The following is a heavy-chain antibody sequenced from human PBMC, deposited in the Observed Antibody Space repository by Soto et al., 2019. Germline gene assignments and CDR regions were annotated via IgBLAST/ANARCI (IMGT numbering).Heavy chain of an antibody. Sequence: QVQLQESGPGLVKPSGTLSLTCGVSRGSVSSNNWWTWVSQPPGKGLEWIGEIYQTGTTNYNPSLQSRVTISLDKSNNHFSLKLNSVTAADTAVYYCARRIALSGTAGAPGDWGQGTLVIVSS. V-gene: IGHV4-4*02. CDR3: ARRIALSGTAGAPGD. D-gene: IGHD6-19*01. CDR1: RGSVSSNNW. CDR2: IYQTGTT. J-gene: IGHJ4*02.